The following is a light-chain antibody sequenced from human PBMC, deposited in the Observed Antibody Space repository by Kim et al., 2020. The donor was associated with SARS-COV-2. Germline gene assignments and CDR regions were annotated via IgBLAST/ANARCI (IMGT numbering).Light chain of an antibody. Sequence: RAITIACTGTSGNIGGYNYVSWYQQNPGKAPKLMIYDVSTRPSGVSNRFSGSKSGKTASLAISGLQAEDEAYYYCSSSTSSNTVIFGGGTQLTVL. CDR3: SSSTSSNTVI. CDR1: SGNIGGYNY. J-gene: IGLJ2*01. CDR2: DVS. V-gene: IGLV2-14*03.